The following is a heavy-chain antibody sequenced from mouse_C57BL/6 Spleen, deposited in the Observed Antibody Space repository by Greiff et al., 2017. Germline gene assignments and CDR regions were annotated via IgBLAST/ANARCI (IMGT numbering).Heavy chain of an antibody. V-gene: IGHV1-55*01. J-gene: IGHJ3*01. CDR2: IYPGSGST. Sequence: VQLQQPGAELVKPGASVKMSCKASGYTFTSYWITWVKQRPGQGLEWIGDIYPGSGSTNYNEKFKSKATLTVDTSSSTAYMQLSSLTSEDSAVYYCAREGTSRAWFAYWGQGTLVTVSA. CDR3: AREGTSRAWFAY. D-gene: IGHD1-1*01. CDR1: GYTFTSYW.